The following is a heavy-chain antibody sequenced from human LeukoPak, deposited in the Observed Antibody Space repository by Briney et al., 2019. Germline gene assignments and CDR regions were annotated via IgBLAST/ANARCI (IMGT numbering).Heavy chain of an antibody. J-gene: IGHJ1*01. CDR3: ARAPSGSHRRGWFQH. Sequence: PGGSLRLSCAASGFTFSDYYMSWFRQAPGKGLEWVSYISSSGSTIYYADSVKGRFTISRDNAKNSLYLQMNSLRAEDTAVYYCARAPSGSHRRGWFQHWGQGTLVTVPS. CDR1: GFTFSDYY. CDR2: ISSSGSTI. D-gene: IGHD1-26*01. V-gene: IGHV3-11*04.